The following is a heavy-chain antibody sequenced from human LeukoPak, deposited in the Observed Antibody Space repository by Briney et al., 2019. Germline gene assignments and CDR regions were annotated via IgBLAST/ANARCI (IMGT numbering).Heavy chain of an antibody. CDR3: ASHSSSWYDWFDP. Sequence: SETLSLTCTVSGGSISSYYWSWIRQPPGKGLEWIGYIYTSGSTNYNPSLKSRVTISVDTSKNQFSLKLSSVTAADTAVYYCASHSSSWYDWFDPWGQGTLVTVSS. CDR2: IYTSGST. D-gene: IGHD6-13*01. CDR1: GGSISSYY. V-gene: IGHV4-4*09. J-gene: IGHJ5*02.